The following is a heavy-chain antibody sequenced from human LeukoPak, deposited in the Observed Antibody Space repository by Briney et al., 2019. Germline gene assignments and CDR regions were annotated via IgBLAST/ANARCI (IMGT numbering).Heavy chain of an antibody. CDR3: ARSGAAAGTSFFDY. V-gene: IGHV3-33*01. CDR1: GFTFSSYG. J-gene: IGHJ4*02. Sequence: GGSLRLSCAASGFTFSSYGMHWVRQAPGKGLEWVAVIWYDGSNKYYADSVKGRFTISRDNSKNMLYLQMNSLRAEDTAVYYCARSGAAAGTSFFDYWGQGTLVTVSS. CDR2: IWYDGSNK. D-gene: IGHD6-13*01.